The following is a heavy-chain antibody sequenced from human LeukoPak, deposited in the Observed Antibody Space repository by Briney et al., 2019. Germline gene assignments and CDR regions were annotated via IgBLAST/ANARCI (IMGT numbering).Heavy chain of an antibody. D-gene: IGHD2-21*01. J-gene: IGHJ4*02. CDR1: GYSFTDYY. CDR3: ARADRLHGGPYLIGL. V-gene: IGHV1-2*02. CDR2: INPNSGGT. Sequence: RWASVKVSCKTSGYSFTDYYMHWVRQAPGQGLEWMGWINPNSGGTSSAQKFQGRVIMTRDTSITTVYMEVSWLTSDDTAIYYCARADRLHGGPYLIGLWGQGTLVTVSS.